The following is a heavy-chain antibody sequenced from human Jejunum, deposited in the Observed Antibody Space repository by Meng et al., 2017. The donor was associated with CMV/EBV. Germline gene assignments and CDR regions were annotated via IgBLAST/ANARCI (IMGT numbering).Heavy chain of an antibody. V-gene: IGHV3-21*01. CDR1: GFTFSANG. CDR3: SRDESAGSSTDF. Sequence: ASGFTFSANGMTWVRQSPGKGLEWVASIDSSGRYMDYADSLKGRFTISRDNAKKSLFLQMNGLRVEDTATYYCSRDESAGSSTDFRGHGTRVTVSS. D-gene: IGHD3-10*01. J-gene: IGHJ4*01. CDR2: IDSSGRYM.